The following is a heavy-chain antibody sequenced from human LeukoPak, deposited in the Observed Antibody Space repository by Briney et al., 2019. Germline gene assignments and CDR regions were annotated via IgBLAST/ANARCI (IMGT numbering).Heavy chain of an antibody. CDR3: ARAFYYGSGSYPRY. D-gene: IGHD3-10*01. CDR1: GGSFSGYY. CDR2: INHSGST. Sequence: SETLSLTCAVYGGSFSGYYWSWIRQPPGKGLEWIGEINHSGSTNYNPSLKSRVTISVDTSKNQFSLKLSSVTAADTAVYYCARAFYYGSGSYPRYWGQGTLVTVSS. V-gene: IGHV4-34*01. J-gene: IGHJ4*02.